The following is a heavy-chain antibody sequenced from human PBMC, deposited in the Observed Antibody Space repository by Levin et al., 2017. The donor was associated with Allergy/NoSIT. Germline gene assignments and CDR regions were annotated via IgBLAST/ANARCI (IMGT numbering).Heavy chain of an antibody. CDR2: IIPIFGTA. D-gene: IGHD2-15*01. J-gene: IGHJ4*02. V-gene: IGHV1-69*13. Sequence: ASVKVSCKASGGTFSSYAISWVRQAPGQGLEWMGGIIPIFGTANYAQKFQGRVTITADESTSTAYMELSSLRSEDTAVYYCARERDVVVVAAKKRQGYFDYWGQGTLVTVSS. CDR1: GGTFSSYA. CDR3: ARERDVVVVAAKKRQGYFDY.